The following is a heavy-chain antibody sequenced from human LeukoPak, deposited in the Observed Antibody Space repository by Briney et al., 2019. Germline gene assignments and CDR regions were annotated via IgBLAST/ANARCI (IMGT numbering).Heavy chain of an antibody. CDR1: GLTFNTYG. Sequence: PGGSLRLSCAASGLTFNTYGMSWVRQAPGKGLEWVSGISGSGGATYYADSVKGRFTISRDDPHNTLYLQMNSLRAEDTAVYFCARGGVDYYGSGTYYLMYYFDYWGQGTLVTVSS. D-gene: IGHD3-10*01. CDR2: ISGSGGAT. V-gene: IGHV3-23*01. CDR3: ARGGVDYYGSGTYYLMYYFDY. J-gene: IGHJ4*02.